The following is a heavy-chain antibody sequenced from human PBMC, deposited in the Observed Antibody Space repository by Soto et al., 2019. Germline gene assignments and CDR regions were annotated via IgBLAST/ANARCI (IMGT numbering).Heavy chain of an antibody. CDR3: VRDPGCYDGSGPA. J-gene: IGHJ1*01. V-gene: IGHV3-30*04. CDR1: GFIFSSYS. D-gene: IGHD3-22*01. Sequence: QVQLVESGGGVVQPGRSLRLSCAASGFIFSSYSLHWVRQAPGKGLEWVAVISYDGSNRYFADSVEGRFTISRDNSRNTLHLQMNSLRTEDTAVYYCVRDPGCYDGSGPAWGQGTLVTVSS. CDR2: ISYDGSNR.